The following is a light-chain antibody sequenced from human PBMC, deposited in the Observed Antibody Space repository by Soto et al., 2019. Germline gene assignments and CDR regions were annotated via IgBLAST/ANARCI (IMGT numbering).Light chain of an antibody. CDR1: SSNIGAGYD. CDR3: QSYDSSVRACV. V-gene: IGLV1-40*01. CDR2: GNS. Sequence: QSVLTQPPSVSGAPGQRVTISCTGSSSNIGAGYDVHWYQQLPGTAPKLLIYGNSNRPSGVPDRFSGSKSGTSASLAITGLQAEDDADYYCQSYDSSVRACVFGGGATLTVL. J-gene: IGLJ3*02.